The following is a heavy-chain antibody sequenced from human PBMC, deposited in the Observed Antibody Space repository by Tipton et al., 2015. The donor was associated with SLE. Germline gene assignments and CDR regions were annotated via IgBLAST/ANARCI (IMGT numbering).Heavy chain of an antibody. Sequence: SLTCAVSGYSISSGYYWGWIRQPPGKGLEWIGSIYHSGSTYYNPSLKSRVTISVDTSKNQFSLKLSSVTAADTAVYYCARVRATVTDAFDIWGQGTMVTVSS. CDR3: ARVRATVTDAFDI. CDR2: IYHSGST. D-gene: IGHD4-17*01. V-gene: IGHV4-38-2*01. CDR1: GYSISSGYY. J-gene: IGHJ3*02.